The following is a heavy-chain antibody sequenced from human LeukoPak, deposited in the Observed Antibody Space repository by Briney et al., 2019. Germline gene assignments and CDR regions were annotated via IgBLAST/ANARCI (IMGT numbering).Heavy chain of an antibody. D-gene: IGHD3-10*01. Sequence: GASVKVSCKAFKYTFSGYYMHWVRQAPGQGLAWMGWINPNSGVTNYAQKFQGRVTMTRDTSISTAYMELIRLRSDDTAVYYCARELSMVGGVPGGGFQHWGQGTLVIVSS. J-gene: IGHJ1*01. CDR1: KYTFSGYY. CDR3: ARELSMVGGVPGGGFQH. V-gene: IGHV1-2*02. CDR2: INPNSGVT.